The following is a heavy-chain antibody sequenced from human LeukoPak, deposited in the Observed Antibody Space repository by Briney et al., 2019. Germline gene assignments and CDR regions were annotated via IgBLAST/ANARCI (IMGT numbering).Heavy chain of an antibody. CDR1: GFTFSSSA. CDR2: IRSKAYGGTT. V-gene: IGHV3-49*04. J-gene: IGHJ4*02. Sequence: PGGSLRLSCAASGFTFSSSAVSWVRQAPGKGLEWVGFIRSKAYGGTTEYAASVKGRFTISRDDSKSIAYLQMNSLKTEDTAVYYCTRDGVDTAMVGDYWGQGTLVTVSS. D-gene: IGHD5-18*01. CDR3: TRDGVDTAMVGDY.